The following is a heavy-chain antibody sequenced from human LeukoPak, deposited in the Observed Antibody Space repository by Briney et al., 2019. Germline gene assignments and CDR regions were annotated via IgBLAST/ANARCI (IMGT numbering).Heavy chain of an antibody. J-gene: IGHJ1*01. Sequence: PGGSLRLSCAVSGFTFSSYDMNWVRQAPGKGLEWVSYISSSSKTIYYADSVQGRFTISRDNAKNSLYLQMNSLRAEDTAVYYCARDVAGYCSTPSRPCEWSQGLLVTVSS. CDR1: GFTFSSYD. D-gene: IGHD2-2*03. CDR2: ISSSSKTI. CDR3: ARDVAGYCSTPSRPCE. V-gene: IGHV3-48*01.